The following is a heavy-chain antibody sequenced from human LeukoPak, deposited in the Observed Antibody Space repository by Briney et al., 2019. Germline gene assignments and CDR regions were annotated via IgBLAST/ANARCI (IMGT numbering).Heavy chain of an antibody. J-gene: IGHJ4*02. V-gene: IGHV4-34*01. CDR2: VNHSGST. D-gene: IGHD3-10*01. CDR3: ARLYGSGSYYRH. Sequence: PSETLSLTCAVYGGSFSGNYWSWIRQPPGKGLDWIGEVNHSGSTSYNPSPKSRVTISVDTSKNQFSLKLSSVTAADTAVYYCARLYGSGSYYRHWGQGALVTVSS. CDR1: GGSFSGNY.